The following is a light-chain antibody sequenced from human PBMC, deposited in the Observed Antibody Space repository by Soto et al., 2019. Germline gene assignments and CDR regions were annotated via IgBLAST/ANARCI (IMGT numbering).Light chain of an antibody. CDR1: QSVRNNY. Sequence: EIVLTQSPGTLSLSAGGGATLSCRASQSVRNNYIAWYQQKPGQAPRLLIHGASSRATGIPDRFSGSGSGTDFTLTIRKLEPEDFAVYYCQQYCCSPLTFGGGTKVEI. V-gene: IGKV3-20*01. CDR3: QQYCCSPLT. J-gene: IGKJ4*01. CDR2: GAS.